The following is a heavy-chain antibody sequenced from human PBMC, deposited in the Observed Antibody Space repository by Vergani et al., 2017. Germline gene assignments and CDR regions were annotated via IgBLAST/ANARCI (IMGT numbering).Heavy chain of an antibody. CDR1: GGTFSSYA. J-gene: IGHJ4*02. Sequence: QVQLVQSGAEVKKPGSSVKVSCKASGGTFSSYAISWVRQAPGQGLEWMGRIIPIFGTANYAQKFQGRVTITADESTSTAYMERSSLRSEDTAVYYCARDPPYEDDYGDYVGYWGQGTLVTVSS. D-gene: IGHD4-17*01. V-gene: IGHV1-69*18. CDR2: IIPIFGTA. CDR3: ARDPPYEDDYGDYVGY.